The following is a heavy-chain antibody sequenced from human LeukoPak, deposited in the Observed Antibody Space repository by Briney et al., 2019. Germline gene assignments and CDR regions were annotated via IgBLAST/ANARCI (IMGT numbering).Heavy chain of an antibody. CDR2: IFHDGRNK. Sequence: GGSLRLSCAASGFIFSDDAMHWVRQAPGKGPEWVAVIFHDGRNKYYADSVKGRFTISRDNSKNTLYLQMNSLRAEDTAMYYCAKDGDDCIGHWGQGALVTVSS. J-gene: IGHJ4*02. CDR3: AKDGDDCIGH. D-gene: IGHD2-21*01. CDR1: GFIFSDDA. V-gene: IGHV3-30*18.